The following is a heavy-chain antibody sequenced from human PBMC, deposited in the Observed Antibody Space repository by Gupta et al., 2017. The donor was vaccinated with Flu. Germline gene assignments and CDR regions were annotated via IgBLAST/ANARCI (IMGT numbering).Heavy chain of an antibody. V-gene: IGHV7-4-1*02. CDR2: INTNTGQA. J-gene: IGHJ4*02. D-gene: IGHD2-2*02. CDR3: ARDWGYCSSTSCNREFDY. Sequence: GQGLEWMGGINTNTGQATYAQDFTGRFVLSVDTSVSTAYLQISGLKAEDTAVYYCARDWGYCSSTSCNREFDYWGQGALVTVSS.